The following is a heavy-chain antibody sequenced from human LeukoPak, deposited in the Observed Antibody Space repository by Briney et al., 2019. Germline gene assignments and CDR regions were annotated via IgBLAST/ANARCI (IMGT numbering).Heavy chain of an antibody. V-gene: IGHV3-30*04. CDR3: SRDHLPHTVTNGPLGGYFDY. Sequence: PGGSLRLSCAASGFTFSSYAMQWVRQAPGKGREWVAVISYDGRNKYYADSVKGRFTISRDTSKNKLYLQMTSLRAADTAVSYCSRDHLPHTVTNGPLGGYFDYWGQGTLVTVSS. CDR1: GFTFSSYA. D-gene: IGHD4-17*01. CDR2: ISYDGRNK. J-gene: IGHJ4*02.